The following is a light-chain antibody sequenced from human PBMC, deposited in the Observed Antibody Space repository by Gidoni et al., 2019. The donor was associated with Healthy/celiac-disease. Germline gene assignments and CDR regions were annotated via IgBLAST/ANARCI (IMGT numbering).Light chain of an antibody. V-gene: IGLV3-1*01. J-gene: IGLJ2*01. CDR3: QAWDSSTVV. Sequence: SYELTQPPSVSVSPGQTASITCSVDKLGDKYACWYQQKPGQSPVLVIYQDIKRPSGIPERFSGSNSGNTATLTISGTQAIDEADYYCQAWDSSTVVFGGGTKLTVL. CDR2: QDI. CDR1: KLGDKY.